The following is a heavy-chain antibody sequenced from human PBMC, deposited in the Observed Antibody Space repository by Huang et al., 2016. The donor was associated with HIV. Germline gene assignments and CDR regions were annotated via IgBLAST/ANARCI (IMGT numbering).Heavy chain of an antibody. CDR1: GGSITTHY. CDR2: VYYAGST. CDR3: ARDHYDFWGGHRRMYFFDY. Sequence: QEQLQESGPGLVKPSETLSLTCTVSGGSITTHYWSWIRQPPGKGLEWIGSVYYAGSTNYNPSLKSRVTIAIDTSKDQFSLKLSSVTAADTALYFCARDHYDFWGGHRRMYFFDYWGQGTLVTVSS. D-gene: IGHD3-3*01. J-gene: IGHJ4*02. V-gene: IGHV4-59*11.